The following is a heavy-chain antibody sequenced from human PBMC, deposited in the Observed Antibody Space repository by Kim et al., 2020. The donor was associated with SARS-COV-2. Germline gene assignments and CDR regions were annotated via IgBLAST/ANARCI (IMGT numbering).Heavy chain of an antibody. CDR3: AREGYDISDNWFDP. CDR2: ISDDGINK. J-gene: IGHJ5*02. D-gene: IGHD3-9*01. V-gene: IGHV3-30*04. Sequence: GGSLRLSCAASGFTFSSCAMHWVRQAPGKGLEWVSVISDDGINKYYTDSVKGRFTISRDNSKNTLYLQMNSLRNEDTAVYYCAREGYDISDNWFDPWGQGTLVTVSS. CDR1: GFTFSSCA.